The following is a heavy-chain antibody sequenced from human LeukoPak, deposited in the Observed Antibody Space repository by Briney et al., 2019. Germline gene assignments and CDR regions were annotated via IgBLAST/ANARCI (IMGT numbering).Heavy chain of an antibody. V-gene: IGHV4-39*01. Sequence: PSETLSLTCTVSGGSISSSSYYWGWLRQPPGKDLEWIGSIYYSGSTYYNPSLKSRVTISVDTSKNQFSLKLSSVTAADTAVYHCARHDYGGSNWFDPWGQGTLVTVSS. CDR3: ARHDYGGSNWFDP. D-gene: IGHD4-23*01. J-gene: IGHJ5*02. CDR2: IYYSGST. CDR1: GGSISSSSYY.